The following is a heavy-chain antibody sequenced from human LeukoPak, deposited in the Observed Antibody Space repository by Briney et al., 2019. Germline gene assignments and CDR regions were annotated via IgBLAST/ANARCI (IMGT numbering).Heavy chain of an antibody. Sequence: GSSVKVSCKASGGTFSSYAISWVRQAPGQGLEWMGRIIPILGIANYAQKFQGRVTITADKSTSTAYMELSSLRSEDTAVYYCARDPRSNYYDSSGYDYWGQGTLVTVSS. CDR2: IIPILGIA. V-gene: IGHV1-69*04. D-gene: IGHD3-22*01. J-gene: IGHJ4*02. CDR3: ARDPRSNYYDSSGYDY. CDR1: GGTFSSYA.